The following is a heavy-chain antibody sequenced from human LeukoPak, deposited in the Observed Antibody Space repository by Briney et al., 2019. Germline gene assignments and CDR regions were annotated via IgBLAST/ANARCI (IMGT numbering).Heavy chain of an antibody. Sequence: ASVKVSCKASGYTFTSYYMHWVRQAPGQGLECMGIINPSGGSTSCAQKFQGRVTMTRDMSTSTAYMELSSLRSEDTAVYYCAAESDSSGGSGGFDYWGQGTLVTVSS. CDR2: INPSGGST. CDR1: GYTFTSYY. J-gene: IGHJ4*02. D-gene: IGHD6-19*01. CDR3: AAESDSSGGSGGFDY. V-gene: IGHV1-46*01.